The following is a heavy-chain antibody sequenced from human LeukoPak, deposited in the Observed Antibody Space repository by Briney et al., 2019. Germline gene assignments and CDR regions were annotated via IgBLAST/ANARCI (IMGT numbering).Heavy chain of an antibody. CDR1: GFTFSSYS. J-gene: IGHJ5*02. CDR2: ISSSSSYI. D-gene: IGHD2-2*01. CDR3: AGQPAARWSNWFDP. V-gene: IGHV3-21*01. Sequence: AGTLRLSCAASGFTFSSYSMNWVRQAPGKGLEWASSISSSSSYIYYADSVKGRFTISRDNAKNSLYLQMSSLRAEDTAVYYCAGQPAARWSNWFDPWGQGTLVTVSS.